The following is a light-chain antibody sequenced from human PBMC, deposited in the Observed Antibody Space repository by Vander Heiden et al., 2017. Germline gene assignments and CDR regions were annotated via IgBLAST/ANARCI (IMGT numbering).Light chain of an antibody. V-gene: IGKV1-6*01. CDR3: RQDDNYPLT. CDR1: QGIRND. Sequence: AIQLTQFPSSLSASVGDRVTITCRASQGIRNDLGWYQQKPGKAPKLLIYAASSLQSGVPSRFSGSGSGTDFTLTISSLQPEDFATYYCRQDDNYPLTFGGGTKVEIK. CDR2: AAS. J-gene: IGKJ4*01.